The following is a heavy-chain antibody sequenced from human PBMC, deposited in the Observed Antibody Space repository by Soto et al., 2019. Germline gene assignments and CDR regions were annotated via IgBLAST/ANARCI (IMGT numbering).Heavy chain of an antibody. CDR2: IYYSGST. D-gene: IGHD3-22*01. Sequence: SETLSLTCTVSGGSISSGGYYWSWIRQHPGKGLEWIGYIYYSGSTYYNPSLKSRVTISVDTSKNQFSLKLSSVTAADTAVYYCARETYYYDSSGYSPPYYGMDVWGQGTTVTVSS. CDR3: ARETYYYDSSGYSPPYYGMDV. V-gene: IGHV4-31*03. CDR1: GGSISSGGYY. J-gene: IGHJ6*02.